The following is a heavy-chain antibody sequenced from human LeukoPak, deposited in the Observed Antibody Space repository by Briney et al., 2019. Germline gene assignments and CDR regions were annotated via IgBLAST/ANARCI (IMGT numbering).Heavy chain of an antibody. CDR1: GGFISSSSYY. J-gene: IGHJ4*02. CDR3: AREGEADILTGYEFDY. D-gene: IGHD3-9*01. CDR2: IYYSAST. Sequence: SETLSLTCTVSGGFISSSSYYWGWIRQPPGKGLEWIGSIYYSASTYYHPSLKSRVTISVDTSKNQFSLKLSSVTAADTAVYYCAREGEADILTGYEFDYWGQGTLVTVSS. V-gene: IGHV4-39*07.